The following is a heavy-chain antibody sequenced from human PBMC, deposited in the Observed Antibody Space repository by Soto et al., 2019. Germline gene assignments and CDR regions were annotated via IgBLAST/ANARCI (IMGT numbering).Heavy chain of an antibody. CDR3: ARDFEGPRYYYYYYMDG. Sequence: GGSLRLSCAASGFTFSSYAMHWVRQAPGKGLEYVSAISSNGGSTYYANSVKGRFTISRDNSKKTLYLQMGSLRAEDMAVYYCARDFEGPRYYYYYYMDGWGKGTKVTVSS. J-gene: IGHJ6*03. CDR2: ISSNGGST. CDR1: GFTFSSYA. V-gene: IGHV3-64*01.